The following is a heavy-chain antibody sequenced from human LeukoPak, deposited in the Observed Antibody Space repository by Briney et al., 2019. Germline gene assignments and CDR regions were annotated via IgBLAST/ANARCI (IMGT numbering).Heavy chain of an antibody. V-gene: IGHV3-64*01. CDR3: ARERALYGVVGYFQH. D-gene: IGHD4-17*01. J-gene: IGHJ1*01. Sequence: GGSLRLSCAASGFTFSSYAMHWVRQAPGKGLEYVSAISSNGGSTYYANSVKGRFTISRDNSKNTLYLQMGSLRAEDMAVYYCARERALYGVVGYFQHWGQGTLVTVSS. CDR2: ISSNGGST. CDR1: GFTFSSYA.